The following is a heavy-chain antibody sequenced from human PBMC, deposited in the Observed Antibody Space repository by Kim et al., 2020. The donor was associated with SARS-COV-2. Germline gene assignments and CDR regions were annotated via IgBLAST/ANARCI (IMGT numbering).Heavy chain of an antibody. Sequence: SVKVSCKASGGTFSSYAISWVRQAPGQGLEWMGRIIPILGIANYAQKFQGRVTITADKSTSTAYMELSSLRSEDTAVYYCARGSGSYWGRRDAFDIWGQGTMVTVSS. CDR3: ARGSGSYWGRRDAFDI. CDR2: IIPILGIA. V-gene: IGHV1-69*04. CDR1: GGTFSSYA. D-gene: IGHD1-26*01. J-gene: IGHJ3*02.